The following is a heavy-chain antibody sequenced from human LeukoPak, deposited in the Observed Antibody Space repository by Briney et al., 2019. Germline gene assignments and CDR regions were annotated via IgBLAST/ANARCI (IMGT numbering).Heavy chain of an antibody. CDR2: IKEDGSEQ. CDR1: GLTFSNFW. CDR3: ARDRPGYYFDY. D-gene: IGHD6-6*01. Sequence: GGSLRLSCVASGLTFSNFWMGWVRQAPGKGLEWVANIKEDGSEQYYVDSLKGRFTISRDNAKAPLYLQMNSLRAEDTAVYYCARDRPGYYFDYWGQGTLVTVSS. J-gene: IGHJ4*02. V-gene: IGHV3-7*05.